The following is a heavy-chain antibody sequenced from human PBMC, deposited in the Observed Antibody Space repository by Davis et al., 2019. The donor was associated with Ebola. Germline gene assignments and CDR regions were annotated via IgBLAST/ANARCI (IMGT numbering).Heavy chain of an antibody. CDR2: ITTYGGNT. CDR3: ARRDGFDFDY. Sequence: ASVKVSCKTSGYTFTSYGISWVRQAPGQGLEWMGWITTYGGNTNYAQKFQGRVTMTTDTSTSTAYMELRSLRSDDTAVYYCARRDGFDFDYWGRGTLVTVSS. CDR1: GYTFTSYG. J-gene: IGHJ4*02. D-gene: IGHD5-24*01. V-gene: IGHV1-18*01.